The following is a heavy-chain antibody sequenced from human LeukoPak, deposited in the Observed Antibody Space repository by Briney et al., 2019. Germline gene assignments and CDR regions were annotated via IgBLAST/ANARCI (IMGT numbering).Heavy chain of an antibody. CDR3: ARAPRDSSTMLDR. Sequence: ASVKVSCKASGYTFTSFWIQWVRQAPGQGLEWMGLINPSDGSTTYTHRFQGRVTVTRDTSTSTVYMDLGSPRSEDTAVYYCARAPRDSSTMLDRWGQGTLVTVSS. CDR2: INPSDGST. J-gene: IGHJ5*02. CDR1: GYTFTSFW. D-gene: IGHD6-13*01. V-gene: IGHV1-46*01.